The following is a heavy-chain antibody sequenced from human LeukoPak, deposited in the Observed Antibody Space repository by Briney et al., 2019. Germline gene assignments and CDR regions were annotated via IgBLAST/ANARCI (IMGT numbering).Heavy chain of an antibody. CDR1: GFTFSGSA. J-gene: IGHJ4*02. Sequence: GGSLRLSCAASGFTFSGSAMQWVRQASGKGLEWVGRMRSKTNSYATSYAASVEGRFALSRDDSKNTAYLQMNSLKTEDTAVYYCAKVTYGSGTYGAFDYWGQGTLVTVSS. V-gene: IGHV3-73*01. CDR2: MRSKTNSYAT. D-gene: IGHD3-10*01. CDR3: AKVTYGSGTYGAFDY.